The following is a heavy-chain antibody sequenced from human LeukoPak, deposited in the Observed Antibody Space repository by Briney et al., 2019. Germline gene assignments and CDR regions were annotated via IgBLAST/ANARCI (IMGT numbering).Heavy chain of an antibody. CDR1: GGSFSGYY. V-gene: IGHV4-34*01. CDR3: ARLPTEYCSGGSCYAFYYYYGMDV. J-gene: IGHJ6*02. D-gene: IGHD2-15*01. Sequence: SETLSLTCAVYGGSFSGYYWSWIRQPPGKGLEWIGEINHSGSTNYNPSLKSRVTISVDTSKNQFSLKLSSVTAADTAVYYCARLPTEYCSGGSCYAFYYYYGMDVWGQGTTVTVSS. CDR2: INHSGST.